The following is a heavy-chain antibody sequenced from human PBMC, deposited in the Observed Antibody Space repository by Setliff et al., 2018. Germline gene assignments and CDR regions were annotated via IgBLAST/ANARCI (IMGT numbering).Heavy chain of an antibody. V-gene: IGHV3-7*03. J-gene: IGHJ3*02. CDR1: GFMFRGYL. CDR3: TTVAIQIWSASGAFDI. D-gene: IGHD5-18*01. CDR2: IRQDGFEK. Sequence: GGSLRLSCAASGFMFRGYLMAWVRQAPGKGLEWVASIRQDGFEKHYVDSVKGRFTISRDNGEDSMYLQMSSLSAEDTAVYYCTTVAIQIWSASGAFDIWGRGVLVTVSS.